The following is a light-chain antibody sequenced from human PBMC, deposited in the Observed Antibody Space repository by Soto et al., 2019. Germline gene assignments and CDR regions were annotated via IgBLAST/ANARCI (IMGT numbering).Light chain of an antibody. Sequence: QSALTQPASVSGSPGQSITISCTGTSSDVGGYNYVSWYQQHPGKAPKLMIYEVSNRPSGVSNRFSGSKSGNTASLTISGIQAEEEADYYCISYTRSSTYVFGTGTK. CDR2: EVS. CDR1: SSDVGGYNY. CDR3: ISYTRSSTYV. J-gene: IGLJ1*01. V-gene: IGLV2-14*01.